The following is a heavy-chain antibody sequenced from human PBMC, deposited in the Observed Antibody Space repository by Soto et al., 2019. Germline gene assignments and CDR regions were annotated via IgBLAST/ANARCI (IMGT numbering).Heavy chain of an antibody. CDR3: AREAAPGYSGDDWHRAFDI. CDR1: GGSISSYY. D-gene: IGHD5-12*01. CDR2: IYYSGST. Sequence: PSETLSLTCTVSGGSISSYYWSWIRQPPGKGLEWIGYIYYSGSTNYNPSLKSRVTISVDTSKNQFSLKLSSVTAADTAVYYCAREAAPGYSGDDWHRAFDIWGQGTMVTVSS. J-gene: IGHJ3*02. V-gene: IGHV4-59*01.